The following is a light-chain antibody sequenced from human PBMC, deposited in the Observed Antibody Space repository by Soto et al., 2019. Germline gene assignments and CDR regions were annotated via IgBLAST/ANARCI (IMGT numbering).Light chain of an antibody. CDR1: SSTIGSNT. Sequence: QYVLTQPPSASGTPGPGVTISCSGSSSTIGSNTLNWYQQLPGTAPKLLIYTNDQRPSGVPDRFSGSKSGTSASLAISGLQSEDEADYYCAAWDDTLNDYVFGTGTKVTVL. CDR3: AAWDDTLNDYV. CDR2: TND. J-gene: IGLJ1*01. V-gene: IGLV1-44*01.